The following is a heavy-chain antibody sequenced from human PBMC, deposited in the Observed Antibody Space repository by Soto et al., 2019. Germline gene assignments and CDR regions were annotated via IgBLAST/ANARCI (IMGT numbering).Heavy chain of an antibody. J-gene: IGHJ4*02. CDR1: GYTFTSYG. CDR3: ARFRQIAVAGYFDY. Sequence: ASVKVACKASGYTFTSYGISWVRQAPGQGLEWMGWISAYNGNTNYAQKLKGRVTMTTDTSTSTAYMELRSLRSDDTAVYYCARFRQIAVAGYFDYWGQGTLVTVSS. CDR2: ISAYNGNT. D-gene: IGHD6-19*01. V-gene: IGHV1-18*01.